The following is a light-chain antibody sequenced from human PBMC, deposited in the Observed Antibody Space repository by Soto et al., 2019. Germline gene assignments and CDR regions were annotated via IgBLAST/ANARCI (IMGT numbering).Light chain of an antibody. CDR3: QQANSLPFT. CDR1: QSISSY. J-gene: IGKJ5*01. Sequence: IQMTQSPSSLSASLRDSLTITCRPSQSISSYLNWYQQKPGKAPKLLIYAASSLQSGVPSRFSGSGSGTDFTLTISSLQPEDFATYYCQQANSLPFTFGQGTRLEI. CDR2: AAS. V-gene: IGKV1-39*01.